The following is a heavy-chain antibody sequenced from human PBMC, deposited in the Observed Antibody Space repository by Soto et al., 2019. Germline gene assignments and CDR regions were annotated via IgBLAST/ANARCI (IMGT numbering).Heavy chain of an antibody. J-gene: IGHJ5*02. CDR2: INHSGST. D-gene: IGHD3-10*01. CDR3: ARELRVRGVINWFDP. Sequence: SETLSLTCAVYGGSFSGYYWSWIRQPPGKGLEWIGEINHSGSTNYNPSLKSRVTISVDTSKNQFSLKLSSVTAADTAVYYCARELRVRGVINWFDPWGQGTLVTVSS. CDR1: GGSFSGYY. V-gene: IGHV4-34*01.